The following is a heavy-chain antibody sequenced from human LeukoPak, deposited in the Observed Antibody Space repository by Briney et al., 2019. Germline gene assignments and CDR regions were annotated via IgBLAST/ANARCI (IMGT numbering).Heavy chain of an antibody. Sequence: GSSVKVSCKASGGTFRLYAISWVRQAPGQGLEWMGGIITISGTANYAQKFQGRVTITADESTNTAYMELSSLRSEDTAVYYCARELYSSGWYLVDYWGQGTLVTVSS. J-gene: IGHJ4*02. V-gene: IGHV1-69*01. D-gene: IGHD6-19*01. CDR2: IITISGTA. CDR1: GGTFRLYA. CDR3: ARELYSSGWYLVDY.